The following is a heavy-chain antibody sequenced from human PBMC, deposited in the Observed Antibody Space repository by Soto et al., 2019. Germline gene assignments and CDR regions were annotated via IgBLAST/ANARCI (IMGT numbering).Heavy chain of an antibody. D-gene: IGHD6-19*01. Sequence: GGSLRLSCAASGFTFSSYSMNWVRQAPGKGLEWVSSISSSSSYIYYPDSVKGRFTISRDNAKNSLYLQMNSLRAEDTAVYYCARKRESSGWLIDYWGQGTLVTVSS. J-gene: IGHJ4*02. V-gene: IGHV3-21*01. CDR3: ARKRESSGWLIDY. CDR2: ISSSSSYI. CDR1: GFTFSSYS.